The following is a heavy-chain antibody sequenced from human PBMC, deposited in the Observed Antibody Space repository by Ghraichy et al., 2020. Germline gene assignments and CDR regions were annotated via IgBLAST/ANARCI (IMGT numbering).Heavy chain of an antibody. CDR2: ISDSGTT. J-gene: IGHJ3*01. CDR3: ARVSSGGYDILSGYPPPEVFDL. V-gene: IGHV4-61*01. D-gene: IGHD3-9*01. Sequence: SETLSLTCTVSGGSVSSGSYYWSWIRQPPGKGLVWIGYISDSGTTYYNPSLKSRVTISLDTSKNQFSLKLSSLTGADTAVYYCARVSSGGYDILSGYPPPEVFDLWGQGTMVTVSS. CDR1: GGSVSSGSYY.